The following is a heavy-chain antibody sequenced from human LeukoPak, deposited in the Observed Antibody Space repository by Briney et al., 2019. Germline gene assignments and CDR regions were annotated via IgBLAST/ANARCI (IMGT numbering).Heavy chain of an antibody. CDR1: GFTFSSYA. CDR3: AKDRSPFEY. V-gene: IGHV3-23*01. J-gene: IGHJ4*02. CDR2: VSGSGPTT. Sequence: GGSLRLSCAASGFTFSSYAMNWVRQAPGKGLEWVSGVSGSGPTTYYADSVQGRFTISRDNSKNTLYLKINSLRAEDTAVYFCAKDRSPFEYWGQGTLVTVSS.